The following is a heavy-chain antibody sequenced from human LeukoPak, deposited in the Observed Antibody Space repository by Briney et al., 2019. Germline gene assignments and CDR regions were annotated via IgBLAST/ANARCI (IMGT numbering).Heavy chain of an antibody. CDR2: ISTSGDTT. D-gene: IGHD2-21*02. CDR3: ARIIPKGPVTHDY. V-gene: IGHV3-48*03. Sequence: PGGSLRLSCAASKFTFSNYEMNWVRQAPGKGLQWVSYISTSGDTTFYADSVEGRFTISRDNANNSLYIQMNSLRAEDTALYFCARIIPKGPVTHDYWGQGTLVTVSS. CDR1: KFTFSNYE. J-gene: IGHJ4*02.